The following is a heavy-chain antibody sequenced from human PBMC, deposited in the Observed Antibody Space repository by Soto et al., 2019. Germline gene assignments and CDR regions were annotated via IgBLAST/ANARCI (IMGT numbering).Heavy chain of an antibody. CDR3: ARGWGYDSNDYYYAY. J-gene: IGHJ4*02. D-gene: IGHD3-22*01. CDR2: IIPIFGTA. V-gene: IGHV1-69*01. CDR1: GGTFSRHA. Sequence: QVQLVQSGAEVRKPGASVKVSCKASGGTFSRHAISWVRQAPGQGLEWMGGIIPIFGTANHAQKFQARVTISADQSTSTVYMEVSSLRSADTAMYYCARGWGYDSNDYYYAYWGQGTLVIVSS.